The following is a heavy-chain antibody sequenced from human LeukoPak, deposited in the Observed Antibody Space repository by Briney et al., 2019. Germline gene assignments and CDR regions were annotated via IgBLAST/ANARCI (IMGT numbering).Heavy chain of an antibody. CDR3: ARESERNDGWFDP. J-gene: IGHJ5*02. CDR2: VSPKTGRT. Sequence: GASVLVSCKASGYTFRIHDFNWVRQAPGQGIEWMGWVSPKTGRTGYAPKFQGRVYMTTNASLSTAYMELSSLRSDDTAVYFCARESERNDGWFDPWGQGTLVTVSS. D-gene: IGHD1-1*01. V-gene: IGHV1-8*01. CDR1: GYTFRIHD.